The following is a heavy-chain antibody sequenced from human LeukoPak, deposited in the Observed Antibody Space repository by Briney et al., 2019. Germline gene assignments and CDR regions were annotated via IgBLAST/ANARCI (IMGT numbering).Heavy chain of an antibody. CDR1: GYTFTDYH. J-gene: IGHJ4*02. CDR2: INPNNGGT. Sequence: ASVKVSCKASGYTFTDYHMHWVRPAPGQGLEWMGWINPNNGGTNSAQKFQGRVTMTRDTSISTAYMELSRLRSDDTAVYYCARKGLSDYWGQGTLVTVSS. D-gene: IGHD3/OR15-3a*01. V-gene: IGHV1-2*02. CDR3: ARKGLSDY.